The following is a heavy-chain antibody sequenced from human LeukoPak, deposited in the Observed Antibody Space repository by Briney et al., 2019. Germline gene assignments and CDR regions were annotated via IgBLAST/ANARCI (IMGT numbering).Heavy chain of an antibody. CDR2: ISGSGGST. D-gene: IGHD4-17*01. V-gene: IGHV3-23*01. Sequence: GGSLRLSCAASGFTFSSYAMSWVRQAPGKGLEWVSAISGSGGSTYYADSVKGRFTISRDNSKNTLYLQMNSLRAEDTAVYYCAKDGTLTRDYGDYETLDYYYYYGMDVWGQGTTVTVSS. CDR3: AKDGTLTRDYGDYETLDYYYYYGMDV. CDR1: GFTFSSYA. J-gene: IGHJ6*02.